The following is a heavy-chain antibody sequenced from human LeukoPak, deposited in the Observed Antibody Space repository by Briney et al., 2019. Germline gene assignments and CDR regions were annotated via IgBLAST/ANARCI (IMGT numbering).Heavy chain of an antibody. CDR3: ARATGRWSGYYNNWFDP. J-gene: IGHJ5*02. D-gene: IGHD3-3*01. CDR2: INHSGST. Sequence: SETLSLTCAVYGGSFSSYYWSWIRQPPGKGLEWIGEINHSGSTNYNPSLRSRVTISVDTSKNQFSLKLSSVTAADTAVYYCARATGRWSGYYNNWFDPWGQGTLVTVSS. CDR1: GGSFSSYY. V-gene: IGHV4-34*01.